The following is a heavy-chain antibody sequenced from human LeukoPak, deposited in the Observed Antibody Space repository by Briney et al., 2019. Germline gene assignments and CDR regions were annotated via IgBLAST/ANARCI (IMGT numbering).Heavy chain of an antibody. J-gene: IGHJ4*02. CDR2: IYTSGST. Sequence: SETLSLTCTVSGGSISSYYWSWIRQPPGKGLEWIGYIYTSGSTKYNPSLKSRVTISVDTSKNQFSLKLRSVTAADTAVYYCARHAPLRGSSWSDYFDYWGQGTLVTVSS. D-gene: IGHD6-13*01. V-gene: IGHV4-4*09. CDR1: GGSISSYY. CDR3: ARHAPLRGSSWSDYFDY.